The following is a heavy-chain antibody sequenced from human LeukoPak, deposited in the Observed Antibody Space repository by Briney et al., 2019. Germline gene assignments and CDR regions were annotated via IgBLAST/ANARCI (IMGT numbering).Heavy chain of an antibody. CDR3: ARGLTAISFIDY. V-gene: IGHV3-23*01. Sequence: GGSLRLSCAASGFTFTVYAMIWVRQAPGKGLEWVSVISGSGGTSYYADSVKGRFTISRDNSKNTLDLQMNSLRAEDTALYYCARGLTAISFIDYWGQGTLVTVSS. CDR2: ISGSGGTS. CDR1: GFTFTVYA. J-gene: IGHJ4*02. D-gene: IGHD2-21*02.